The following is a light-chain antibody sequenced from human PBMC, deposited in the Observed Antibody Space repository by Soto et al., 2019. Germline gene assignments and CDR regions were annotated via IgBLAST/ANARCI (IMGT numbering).Light chain of an antibody. V-gene: IGLV2-14*01. CDR1: SSDVGRNDY. J-gene: IGLJ1*01. CDR3: CPPTTSDINV. Sequence: QCALNQPASVSGSAGQAITISCTGTSSDVGRNDYVSWYQQHPGKAPKLMIYDVSNRPSGVSDRFSGSKSVNTASLTISGPQAEDGVDYYCCPPTTSDINVFETGTKATAL. CDR2: DVS.